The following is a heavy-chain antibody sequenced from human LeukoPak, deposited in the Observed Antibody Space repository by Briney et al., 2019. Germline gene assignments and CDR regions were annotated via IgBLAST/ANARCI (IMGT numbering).Heavy chain of an antibody. J-gene: IGHJ4*02. V-gene: IGHV4-59*01. CDR2: IYYSGST. Sequence: SETLSLTCTVSGGSISSYYWSWIRQPPGKGLEWIGYIYYSGSTNYNPSLKSRVTISVDTSKNQFSLKLSSVTAADTAVYYCARVRTLNGVWAIDYWGQGTLVTVSS. CDR1: GGSISSYY. D-gene: IGHD2-8*01. CDR3: ARVRTLNGVWAIDY.